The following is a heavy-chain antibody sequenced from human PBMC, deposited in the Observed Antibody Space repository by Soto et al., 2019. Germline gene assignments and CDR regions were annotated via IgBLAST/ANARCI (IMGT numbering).Heavy chain of an antibody. CDR2: ISSSGST. V-gene: IGHV4-61*01. J-gene: IGHJ6*02. CDR1: GGSVSSGTHY. D-gene: IGHD2-2*02. CDR3: ARFVRSCSGTTCYTRADV. Sequence: SETLSLTCTVSGGSVSSGTHYWSWIRQPPGKRLEWIGFISSSGSTNYNPSLKSRVTMSVDTSKNQFSLKLRSVIVADTAVYHCARFVRSCSGTTCYTRADVWGQGTTVTVSS.